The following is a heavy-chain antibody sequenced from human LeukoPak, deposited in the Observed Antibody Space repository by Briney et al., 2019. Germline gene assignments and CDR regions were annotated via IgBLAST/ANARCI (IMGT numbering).Heavy chain of an antibody. CDR3: ARGLNWNQDY. CDR2: IYYGGST. D-gene: IGHD1-20*01. CDR1: GGSITGYY. V-gene: IGHV4-59*01. Sequence: SETLSLTCTVSGGSITGYYWTWIRQPPGKGLEGIGYIYYGGSTNYNPSLKSRVTMSIDTSKNQFSLRLTSVTAADTAVYYCARGLNWNQDYWGQGTLVTVSS. J-gene: IGHJ4*02.